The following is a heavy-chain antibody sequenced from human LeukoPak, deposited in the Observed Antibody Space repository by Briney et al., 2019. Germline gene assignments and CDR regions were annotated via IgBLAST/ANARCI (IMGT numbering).Heavy chain of an antibody. CDR3: ARRQGSGSHPTPGLNWFDP. Sequence: ASETLSLTCAVYGGSFSGYYWSWIRQPPGKGLEWIGEINHSGSTNYNPSLKSRVTISVDTSKNQFSLKLSSVTAADTAVYYCARRQGSGSHPTPGLNWFDPWGQGTLVTVSS. CDR1: GGSFSGYY. V-gene: IGHV4-34*01. D-gene: IGHD1-26*01. J-gene: IGHJ5*02. CDR2: INHSGST.